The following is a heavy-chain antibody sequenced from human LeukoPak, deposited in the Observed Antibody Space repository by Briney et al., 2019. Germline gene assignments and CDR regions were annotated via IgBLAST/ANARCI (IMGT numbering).Heavy chain of an antibody. CDR2: IYSGGAT. J-gene: IGHJ4*02. D-gene: IGHD3-16*02. Sequence: GGSLTLSCAASGFTVISNLMTWVRQSPGRGLEWLSSIYSGGATYYADSVKDRFTISRDHSNNSVSLQMTNLRVEDTAIYYCARGAYRISWPGIDYWGQGTLVTVSS. V-gene: IGHV3-53*01. CDR3: ARGAYRISWPGIDY. CDR1: GFTVISNL.